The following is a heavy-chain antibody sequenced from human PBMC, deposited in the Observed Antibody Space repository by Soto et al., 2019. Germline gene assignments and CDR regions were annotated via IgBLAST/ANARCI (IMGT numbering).Heavy chain of an antibody. J-gene: IGHJ3*02. V-gene: IGHV1-46*01. Sequence: ASVKVSCKASGYTFPSYYLHWVRQAPGQGLEWMGIINPSGGSTSYAQKFQGRVTMTRDTSTSTVYMELSSLRSEDTAVYYCAREVATEPSTAFDIRGPGTMGSV. D-gene: IGHD5-12*01. CDR2: INPSGGST. CDR3: AREVATEPSTAFDI. CDR1: GYTFPSYY.